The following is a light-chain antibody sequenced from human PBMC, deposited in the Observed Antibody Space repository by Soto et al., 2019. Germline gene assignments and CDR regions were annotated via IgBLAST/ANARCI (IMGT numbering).Light chain of an antibody. V-gene: IGLV2-14*01. CDR3: SSYTRSSTHWV. J-gene: IGLJ3*02. CDR1: SSDVGGYNY. Sequence: QSALTQPASVSGSPGQSITISCTGTSSDVGGYNYVSWYQQHPGKAPKLMIYEVSNRPSGVSNRFSGSKSGNMASLTISGLQAEDEADYYCSSYTRSSTHWVFGGGTKVTVL. CDR2: EVS.